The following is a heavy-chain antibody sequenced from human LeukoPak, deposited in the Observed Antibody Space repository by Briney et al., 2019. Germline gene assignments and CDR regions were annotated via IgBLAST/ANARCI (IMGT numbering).Heavy chain of an antibody. CDR1: GGSISSSSYY. Sequence: ASETLSLTCTVSGGSISSSSYYWGWIRQPPGKGLEWIGSIYYSGSTYYNPSLKSRVTISVDTSKNQFSLKLSSVTAADTAVYYCAREDSSGSQGAFDIWGQGTMVTVSS. V-gene: IGHV4-39*07. CDR3: AREDSSGSQGAFDI. CDR2: IYYSGST. D-gene: IGHD3-22*01. J-gene: IGHJ3*02.